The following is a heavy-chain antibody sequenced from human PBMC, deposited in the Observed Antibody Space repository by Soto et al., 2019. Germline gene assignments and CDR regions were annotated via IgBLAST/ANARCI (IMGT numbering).Heavy chain of an antibody. V-gene: IGHV3-30*14. CDR2: ISYDGSNK. Sequence: QVQLVESGGGVVQPGRSLRLSCAASGFTFSSYAMHWVRQAPGKGLEWVEVISYDGSNKYYADSVKGRFTISRDNSKNTLYLQMNSLRAEDTAVYYCARQRIAAAGESAEYFQHWGQGTLVTVSS. CDR3: ARQRIAAAGESAEYFQH. CDR1: GFTFSSYA. J-gene: IGHJ1*01. D-gene: IGHD6-13*01.